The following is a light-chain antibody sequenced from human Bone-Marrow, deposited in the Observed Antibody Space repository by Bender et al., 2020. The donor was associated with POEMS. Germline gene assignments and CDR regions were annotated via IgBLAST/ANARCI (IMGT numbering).Light chain of an antibody. J-gene: IGLJ3*02. CDR3: AAWEDSLNGWV. V-gene: IGLV2-14*02. CDR2: EVD. Sequence: QSALTQPASVSGTPGQSISITCTGVGRDVGNFRLVSWYQQHPGKAPKVLIHEVDKRPSGVPDRFSGSKSGNTASLTVSGLQAEDEADYYCAAWEDSLNGWVFGGGTKLTVL. CDR1: GRDVGNFRL.